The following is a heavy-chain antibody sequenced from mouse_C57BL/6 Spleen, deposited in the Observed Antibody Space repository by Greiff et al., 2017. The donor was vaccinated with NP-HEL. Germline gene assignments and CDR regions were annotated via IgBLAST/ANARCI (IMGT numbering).Heavy chain of an antibody. Sequence: QVQLQQSGAELVMPGASVKLSCKASGYTFTSYWMHWVKQRPGQGLEWIGEIDPSDSYTNYNQKFKGKSTLTVDKSSSTAYMQLSSLTSEDSAVYYCARGGYGNLYYCDYWGQGTTLTVSS. V-gene: IGHV1-69*01. J-gene: IGHJ2*01. D-gene: IGHD2-1*01. CDR2: IDPSDSYT. CDR1: GYTFTSYW. CDR3: ARGGYGNLYYCDY.